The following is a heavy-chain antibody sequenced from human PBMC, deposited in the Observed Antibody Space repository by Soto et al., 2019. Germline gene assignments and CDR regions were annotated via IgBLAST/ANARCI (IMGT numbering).Heavy chain of an antibody. CDR3: ARVHVCPPYCTGGRCDWVY. D-gene: IGHD2-15*01. V-gene: IGHV3-30-3*01. CDR2: ISHDGSNK. CDR1: GFTFSSYS. Sequence: PGGSLRLSCAASGFTFSSYSMHWVRQAPGTGLEWVAVISHDGSNKYYADSVKGRFTISRDKSKNTLCLQMNGLRAEDTPVYYCARVHVCPPYCTGGRCDWVYCGQVTLLTASS. J-gene: IGHJ4*02.